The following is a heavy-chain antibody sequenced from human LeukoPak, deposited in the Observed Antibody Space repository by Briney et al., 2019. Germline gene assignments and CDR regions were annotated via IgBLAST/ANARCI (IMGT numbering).Heavy chain of an antibody. CDR3: VKSSTAAGQYNWFDP. CDR1: GFTFSRYA. D-gene: IGHD6-13*01. Sequence: GGSLRLSCSASGFTFSRYAMHWVRQAPGKGLEYVSAINSNGGSTHYADSVKGRFTISRDNSKSTLYLQMSSLRAEDTAVYYCVKSSTAAGQYNWFDPWGQGTLVTVSS. J-gene: IGHJ5*02. CDR2: INSNGGST. V-gene: IGHV3-64D*06.